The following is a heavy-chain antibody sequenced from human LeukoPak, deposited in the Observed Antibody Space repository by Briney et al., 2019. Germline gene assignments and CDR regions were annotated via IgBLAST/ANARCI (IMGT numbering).Heavy chain of an antibody. J-gene: IGHJ5*02. CDR1: GYSISSGYQ. V-gene: IGHV4-38-2*02. Sequence: PAETLSLTCAVSGYSISSGYQWAGSRESPGKGEEGIGSSYDRGSAHYKASLKRRVTISVETTKNQFSLKMYSVTAADTAVYYCARDPRWLTPDCTSTSCYENYFDLWGQGTLVTVSS. D-gene: IGHD2-2*01. CDR2: SYDRGSA. CDR3: ARDPRWLTPDCTSTSCYENYFDL.